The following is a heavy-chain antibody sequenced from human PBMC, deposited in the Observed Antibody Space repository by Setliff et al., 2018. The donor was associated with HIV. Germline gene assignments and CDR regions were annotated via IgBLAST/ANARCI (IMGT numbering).Heavy chain of an antibody. Sequence: KPSETLSLTCTVSGDSIGDYYWNWIRQPAGKGLEWIGRVYASAYSNYNPSLKSRVTMSVDTSQNQFSLKLRSVNAADTAVYYCARDWVTRSNYYGSGSPWYFDFWGRGILVTAPQ. J-gene: IGHJ2*01. CDR1: GDSIGDYY. CDR2: VYASAYS. CDR3: ARDWVTRSNYYGSGSPWYFDF. V-gene: IGHV4-4*07. D-gene: IGHD3-10*01.